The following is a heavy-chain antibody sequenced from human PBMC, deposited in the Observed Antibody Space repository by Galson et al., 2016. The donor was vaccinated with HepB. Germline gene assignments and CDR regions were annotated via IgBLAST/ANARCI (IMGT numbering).Heavy chain of an antibody. D-gene: IGHD3-9*01. CDR2: INPNSGGT. CDR3: ASSGRYFDWLLER. J-gene: IGHJ4*02. CDR1: GYTFSGYY. V-gene: IGHV1-2*02. Sequence: SVKVSCKASGYTFSGYYIHWVRQAPGQGLEYMGWINPNSGGTNSAQKFQGRVTMTKDTSNRTAYMELRTLRSDDTAVYYCASSGRYFDWLLERWGQGTLVTVSS.